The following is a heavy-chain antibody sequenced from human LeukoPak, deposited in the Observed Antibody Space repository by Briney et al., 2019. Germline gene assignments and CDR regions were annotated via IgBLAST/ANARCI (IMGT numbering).Heavy chain of an antibody. V-gene: IGHV3-23*01. CDR1: GFTFSNNA. J-gene: IGHJ5*02. Sequence: GGTLRLSCAASGFTFSNNAMSWVRQAPGEGLEWVSGISGSGGSTYYTDSVKGLFTISRDTSKNTLCMQIKRLRAEDTAPYYIAKRPGSSTNWFDPWGEGTLVTVSS. D-gene: IGHD6-13*01. CDR3: AKRPGSSTNWFDP. CDR2: ISGSGGST.